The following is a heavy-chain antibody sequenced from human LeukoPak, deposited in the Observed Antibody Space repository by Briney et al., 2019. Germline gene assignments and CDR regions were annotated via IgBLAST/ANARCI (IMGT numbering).Heavy chain of an antibody. V-gene: IGHV3-30-3*01. D-gene: IGHD1-26*01. J-gene: IGHJ3*02. CDR3: ARERGGATGPFDI. CDR2: ISYDGSNK. Sequence: GRSLRLSCAASGFTFSSYAMHWVRQAPGKGLEWVAVISYDGSNKYYADSVKGRFTISRDNSKNTLYLQMNSLRAEDTAVYYCARERGGATGPFDIWGQGTMVTVSS. CDR1: GFTFSSYA.